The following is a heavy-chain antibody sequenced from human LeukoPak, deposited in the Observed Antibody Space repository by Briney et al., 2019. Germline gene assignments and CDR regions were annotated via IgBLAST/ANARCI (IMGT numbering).Heavy chain of an antibody. V-gene: IGHV4-34*01. CDR3: AREYTLYRSGWFLDY. Sequence: SETLSLTCAVYGGSFSGYYWSWIRQPPGKGLEWIGEINHSGSTNYNPSLKSRVTISVDTSKNQFSLKLNSVTAADTAVYYCAREYTLYRSGWFLDYWGQGTVVTVSS. D-gene: IGHD6-19*01. CDR1: GGSFSGYY. CDR2: INHSGST. J-gene: IGHJ4*02.